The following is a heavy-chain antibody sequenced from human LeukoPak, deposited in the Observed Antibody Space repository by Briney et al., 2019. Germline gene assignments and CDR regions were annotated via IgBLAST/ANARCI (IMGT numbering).Heavy chain of an antibody. CDR3: ARGSPMLRGRPFDY. J-gene: IGHJ4*02. D-gene: IGHD3-10*01. CDR2: IYSGGST. Sequence: GGSLRLSCAASKFTVSSKYMSWVRQAPGKGLEWVSVIYSGGSTYYADSVKGRFTISRDNSKNTLYLQMNSLRAEDTAVYYCARGSPMLRGRPFDYWGQGTLVTVSS. V-gene: IGHV3-53*01. CDR1: KFTVSSKY.